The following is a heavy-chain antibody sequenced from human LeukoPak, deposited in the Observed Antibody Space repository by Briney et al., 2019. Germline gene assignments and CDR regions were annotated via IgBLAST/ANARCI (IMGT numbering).Heavy chain of an antibody. D-gene: IGHD2/OR15-2a*01. Sequence: GASVKVSCKASGYTFTGHFMHWVRQAPGQGLEWMGWIEPKSGGTHYGHKFQGRVTMTRDTAMSTAYMELSRVRADDTAMYYCARGLFYFDCWGQGTLVTVSS. CDR1: GYTFTGHF. J-gene: IGHJ4*02. CDR3: ARGLFYFDC. V-gene: IGHV1-2*02. CDR2: IEPKSGGT.